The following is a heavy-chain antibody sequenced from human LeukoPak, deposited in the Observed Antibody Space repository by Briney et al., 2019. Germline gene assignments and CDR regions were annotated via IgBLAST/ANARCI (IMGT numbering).Heavy chain of an antibody. CDR3: ARVIDHEAFDI. D-gene: IGHD3-16*02. J-gene: IGHJ3*02. V-gene: IGHV3-53*01. Sequence: PGGSLRLSCAASGFIFSSYSMNWVRQAPGKGLEWVSVIYSGGSTYYADSVKGRFTISRDNSKNTLYLQMNSLRAEDTAVYYCARVIDHEAFDIWGQGTMVTVSS. CDR1: GFIFSSYS. CDR2: IYSGGST.